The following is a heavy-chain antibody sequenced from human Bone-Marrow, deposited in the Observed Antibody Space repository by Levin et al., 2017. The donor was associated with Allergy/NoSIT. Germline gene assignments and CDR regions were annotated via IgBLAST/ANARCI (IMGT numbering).Heavy chain of an antibody. Sequence: PGGSLRLSCAASGFTFSIYEMNWVRQAPGKGLEWVSYISAGGGGTMYYAESVKGRFTVSRDNAKNSLYLQMNSLTAEDTAVYYCARENLDCGGDCFEYWGQGTLVTVSS. CDR1: GFTFSIYE. D-gene: IGHD2-21*01. V-gene: IGHV3-48*03. CDR3: ARENLDCGGDCFEY. CDR2: ISAGGGGTM. J-gene: IGHJ4*02.